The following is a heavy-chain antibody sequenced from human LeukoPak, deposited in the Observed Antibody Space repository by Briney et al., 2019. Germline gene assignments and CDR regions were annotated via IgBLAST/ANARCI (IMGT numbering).Heavy chain of an antibody. V-gene: IGHV5-51*01. J-gene: IGHJ6*02. CDR3: ARHLTAAAGNYGMDV. Sequence: GESLKTSCKGSGYSFTSYWIGWVRQMPGKGLEWMGIIYPGDSDTRYSPSFQGQVTISADKSISTAYLQWSSLNASDTAMYYCARHLTAAAGNYGMDVWGQGTTVTVSS. D-gene: IGHD6-13*01. CDR1: GYSFTSYW. CDR2: IYPGDSDT.